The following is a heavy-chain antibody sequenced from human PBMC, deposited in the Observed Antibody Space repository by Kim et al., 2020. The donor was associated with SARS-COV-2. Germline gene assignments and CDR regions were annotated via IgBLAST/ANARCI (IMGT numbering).Heavy chain of an antibody. V-gene: IGHV5-51*01. CDR3: ARLGISAVAGVDY. D-gene: IGHD6-19*01. J-gene: IGHJ4*02. Sequence: SPSFQGQVTISADKSISTAYLQWSSLKASYTAMYYCARLGISAVAGVDYWGQGTLVTVSS.